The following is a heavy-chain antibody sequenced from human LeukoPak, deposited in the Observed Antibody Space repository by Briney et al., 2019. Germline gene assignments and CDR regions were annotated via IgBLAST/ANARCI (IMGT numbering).Heavy chain of an antibody. J-gene: IGHJ4*02. D-gene: IGHD3-10*01. Sequence: GGSLRLSCAASGFTFSSNYMHWVRQAPGKGLVSVSRINTDGSDTTYADFVKGRFTISRDNAKNTLYLEMNSLRAEDTAVYYCARALRSPGDSGLDYWGQGALVTVSS. CDR1: GFTFSSNY. CDR2: INTDGSDT. V-gene: IGHV3-74*03. CDR3: ARALRSPGDSGLDY.